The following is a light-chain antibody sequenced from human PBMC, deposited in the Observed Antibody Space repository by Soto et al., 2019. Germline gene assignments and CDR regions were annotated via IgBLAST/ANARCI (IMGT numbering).Light chain of an antibody. V-gene: IGLV2-18*02. CDR1: SSDVGSYNR. J-gene: IGLJ1*01. CDR2: EVS. CDR3: SSYTSSSLRV. Sequence: QSVLTQPPSVSGSPGQSVTISCTGTSSDVGSYNRVSWYQQPPGTAPKRMIYEVSNRPSGVPDRFSGSKSGNTASLTISGLQAEDEADYYCSSYTSSSLRVFGTGTKVTVL.